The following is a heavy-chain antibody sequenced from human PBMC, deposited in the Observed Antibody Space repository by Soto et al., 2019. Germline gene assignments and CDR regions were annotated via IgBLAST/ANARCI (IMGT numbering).Heavy chain of an antibody. Sequence: SETLSLTCAGSGGSISSSNWWSWVRQPPGKGLEWIGEIYHSGSTNYNPSLKSRVTISVDKSKNQFSLKLSSVTAADTAVYYCARTSESSWIADYWGQGTLVTVSS. CDR1: GGSISSSNW. J-gene: IGHJ4*02. D-gene: IGHD6-13*01. CDR3: ARTSESSWIADY. V-gene: IGHV4-4*02. CDR2: IYHSGST.